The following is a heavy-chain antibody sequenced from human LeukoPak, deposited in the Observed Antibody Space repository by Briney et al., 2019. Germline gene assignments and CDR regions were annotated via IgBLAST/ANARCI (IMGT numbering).Heavy chain of an antibody. Sequence: GESLKISCHGSGYXFTNYWICWVRQMPGKGLEWMGIIYPGDSDTRYSPSFEGQVTISADTSISTAYLQWTSLQASDTAIYYCARTTSSSLDHWGQGSLVTVSS. CDR3: ARTTSSSLDH. D-gene: IGHD2-2*01. V-gene: IGHV5-51*01. CDR1: GYXFTNYW. CDR2: IYPGDSDT. J-gene: IGHJ4*02.